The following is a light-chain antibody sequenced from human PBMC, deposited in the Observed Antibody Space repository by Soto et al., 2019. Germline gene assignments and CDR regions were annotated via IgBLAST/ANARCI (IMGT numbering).Light chain of an antibody. CDR3: SSFAGSRVLV. CDR2: EVS. J-gene: IGLJ2*01. Sequence: QSVLTQPASVSGSPGQSITISCTGTSSDVGGYNLVSWYQQQPGKAPKLIIYEVSDRPSGVSNRFSGSKSGNTASLTISGLQAEDEADYYCSSFAGSRVLVLGGGTKVTVL. V-gene: IGLV2-14*03. CDR1: SSDVGGYNL.